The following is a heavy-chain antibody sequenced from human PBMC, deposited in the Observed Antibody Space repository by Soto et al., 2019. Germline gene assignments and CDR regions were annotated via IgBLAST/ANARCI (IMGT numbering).Heavy chain of an antibody. J-gene: IGHJ6*02. V-gene: IGHV3-48*02. CDR2: ISSSGTI. CDR1: GFTFSAYS. D-gene: IGHD1-26*01. Sequence: EVQVVESGGGLVQPGGSLRLSCAASGFTFSAYSLDWVRRAPGRGLEWVAYISSSGTIHYANSVKGRFTISRDNAKNSLYLQMDSLRDDDTAVYYCARDGSQTDNYYCAMDVWGQGTTVTVSS. CDR3: ARDGSQTDNYYCAMDV.